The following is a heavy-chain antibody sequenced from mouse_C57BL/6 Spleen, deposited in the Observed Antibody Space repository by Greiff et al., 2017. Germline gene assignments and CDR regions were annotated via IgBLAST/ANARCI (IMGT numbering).Heavy chain of an antibody. V-gene: IGHV3-1*01. CDR3: AREGGGYVGAMDY. J-gene: IGHJ4*01. CDR2: ISYSGST. Sequence: VQLKESGPGMVKPSQSLSLTCTVTGYSITSGYDWHWIRHFPGNKLEWMGYISYSGSTNYNPSLKSRISITHDTSKNHFFLKLNSVTTEDTATYYCAREGGGYVGAMDYWGQGTSVTVSS. D-gene: IGHD2-2*01. CDR1: GYSITSGYD.